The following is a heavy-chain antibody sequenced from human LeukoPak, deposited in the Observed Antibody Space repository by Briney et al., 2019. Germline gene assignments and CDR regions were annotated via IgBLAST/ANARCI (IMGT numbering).Heavy chain of an antibody. CDR2: ISAYNGNT. CDR1: GYTFTSYG. CDR3: ARGLDSSGYFAPCGY. Sequence: ASVKVSCTASGYTFTSYGISWVRQAPGQGLEWMGWISAYNGNTNYAQKLQGRVTMTTDTSTSTAYMELRSLRSDDTAVYYCARGLDSSGYFAPCGYWGQGTLVTVSS. J-gene: IGHJ4*02. D-gene: IGHD3-22*01. V-gene: IGHV1-18*01.